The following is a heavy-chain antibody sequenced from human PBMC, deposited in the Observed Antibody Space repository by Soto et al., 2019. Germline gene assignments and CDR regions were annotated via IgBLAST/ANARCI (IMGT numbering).Heavy chain of an antibody. Sequence: PSETLSLTCAVSGGSISSGGYSWSWIRQPPGKGLEWIGYIYHSGSTYYNPSLKSRVTISVDRSKNQFSLKLSSVTAADTAVYYCAGLYCSGGSCYSGSLAGWFAPWGQGTLVTVSS. V-gene: IGHV4-30-2*01. CDR1: GGSISSGGYS. D-gene: IGHD2-15*01. CDR2: IYHSGST. J-gene: IGHJ5*02. CDR3: AGLYCSGGSCYSGSLAGWFAP.